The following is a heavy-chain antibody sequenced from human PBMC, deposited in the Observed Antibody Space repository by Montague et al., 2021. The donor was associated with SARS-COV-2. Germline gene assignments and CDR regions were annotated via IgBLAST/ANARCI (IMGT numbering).Heavy chain of an antibody. V-gene: IGHV3-23*01. Sequence: SLRLSCAASGFTFSSYAMSWVRQAPGKGLEWVSAITGSGGGIYYAGSVKGRFTISKDNSKNMLYLQMNSLRAEDTAVYYCAKDQVYSGSYFADWGQGTLVTVSS. CDR3: AKDQVYSGSYFAD. D-gene: IGHD1-26*01. J-gene: IGHJ4*02. CDR2: ITGSGGGI. CDR1: GFTFSSYA.